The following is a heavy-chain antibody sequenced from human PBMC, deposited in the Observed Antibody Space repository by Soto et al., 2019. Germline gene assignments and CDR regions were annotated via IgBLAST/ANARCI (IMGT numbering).Heavy chain of an antibody. J-gene: IGHJ5*02. Sequence: QITLKDSGPTLVKPTQTLTLTCTFSGFSLSTSGVGVGWIRQPPGKALEWLALISWNDDKRYSPSLKSRLNINKDTAKNHVVLTKTNMDPVDAATYYCAHSFAGVVPAALERNWFDPWGQGTLGTGSS. CDR1: GFSLSTSGVG. CDR2: ISWNDDK. V-gene: IGHV2-5*01. CDR3: AHSFAGVVPAALERNWFDP. D-gene: IGHD2-2*01.